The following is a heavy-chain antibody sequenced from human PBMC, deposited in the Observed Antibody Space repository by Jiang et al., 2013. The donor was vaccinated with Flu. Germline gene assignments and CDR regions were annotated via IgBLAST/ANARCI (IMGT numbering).Heavy chain of an antibody. D-gene: IGHD3-3*01. CDR3: ARHRRDRFFGVVIFNDAFDI. J-gene: IGHJ3*02. Sequence: TLSLTCTVSGGSISSYYWSSDPAAPREGTGVDWVYLLQWEHQLQPSLKSRVTISVDTSKNQFSLKLSSVTAADTAVYYCARHRRDRFFGVVIFNDAFDIWGQGTMVTVSS. V-gene: IGHV4-59*08. CDR2: LLQWEH. CDR1: GGSISSYY.